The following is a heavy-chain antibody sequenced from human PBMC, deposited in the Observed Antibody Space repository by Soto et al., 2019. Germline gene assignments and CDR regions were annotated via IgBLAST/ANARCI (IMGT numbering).Heavy chain of an antibody. CDR2: INSDGSST. CDR1: GFTFSSHW. V-gene: IGHV3-74*01. Sequence: EVQLVESGGGLVQPGGSLRLSCAASGFTFSSHWMHWVRQAPGKGLVWVSRINSDGSSTSYADSVKGRFTISRDNAKNTLYLQMNSLRAEDTAVYYCSRDHDYGDYLGYWGQGTLVTVSS. D-gene: IGHD4-17*01. J-gene: IGHJ4*02. CDR3: SRDHDYGDYLGY.